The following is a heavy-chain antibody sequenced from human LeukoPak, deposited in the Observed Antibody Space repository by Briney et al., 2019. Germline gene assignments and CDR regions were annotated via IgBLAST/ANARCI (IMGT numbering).Heavy chain of an antibody. CDR3: ARDHENVWGSYRPEGFDY. Sequence: ASVKVSCKASGYTFTGYYMHWVRQAPGQGLEWMGWINPNSGGTNYAQKFHGRVTMTRDTSISTAYMELSRLRSDDTAVYYCARDHENVWGSYRPEGFDYLGQGTLVTVSS. J-gene: IGHJ4*02. CDR2: INPNSGGT. V-gene: IGHV1-2*02. D-gene: IGHD3-16*02. CDR1: GYTFTGYY.